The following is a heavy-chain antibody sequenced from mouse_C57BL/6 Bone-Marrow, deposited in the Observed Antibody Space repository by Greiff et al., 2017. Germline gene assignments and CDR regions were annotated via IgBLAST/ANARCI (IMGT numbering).Heavy chain of an antibody. CDR1: GYTFTSYD. J-gene: IGHJ1*03. V-gene: IGHV1-85*01. Sequence: VQGVESGPELVKPGASVKLSCKASGYTFTSYDINWVKQRPGQGLEWIGWIYPRDGSTKYNEKFKGKATLTVDTSSSTAYMELHSLTSEDSAIYFCARSEFITTVDWYFDVWGTGTTVTVSS. CDR3: ARSEFITTVDWYFDV. CDR2: IYPRDGST. D-gene: IGHD1-1*01.